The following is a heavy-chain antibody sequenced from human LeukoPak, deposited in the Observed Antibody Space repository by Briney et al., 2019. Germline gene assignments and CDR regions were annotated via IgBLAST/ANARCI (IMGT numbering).Heavy chain of an antibody. Sequence: ASVKVSCKASGYTFTNYYIHWVRQAPGQGLEWMGLINPGGANTNYAQKFQGRVTMTRNTSISTAYMELSSLRSEDTAVYYCARAEKDYYGSGSYYPEAGAFNYYYYYYMDVWGKGTTVTISS. CDR1: GYTFTNYY. V-gene: IGHV1-46*01. J-gene: IGHJ6*03. D-gene: IGHD3-10*01. CDR2: INPGGANT. CDR3: ARAEKDYYGSGSYYPEAGAFNYYYYYYMDV.